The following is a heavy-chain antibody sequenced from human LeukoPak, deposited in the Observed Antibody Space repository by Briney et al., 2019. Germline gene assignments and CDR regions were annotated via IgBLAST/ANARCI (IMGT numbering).Heavy chain of an antibody. Sequence: PGGSLRLSCAASGFTFSSYAMHWVRQAPGKGLEWVAVISYDGSNKYYADSVKGRFTISRDNSKNTLYLQMNSLRAEDTAVYYCAKPTLYDFWSRGSAFDIWGQGTMVTVSS. CDR1: GFTFSSYA. CDR2: ISYDGSNK. CDR3: AKPTLYDFWSRGSAFDI. J-gene: IGHJ3*02. V-gene: IGHV3-30-3*01. D-gene: IGHD3-3*01.